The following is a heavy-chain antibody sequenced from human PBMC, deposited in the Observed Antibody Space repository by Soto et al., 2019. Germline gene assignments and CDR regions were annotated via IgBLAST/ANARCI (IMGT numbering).Heavy chain of an antibody. J-gene: IGHJ4*02. CDR3: ARVSDY. V-gene: IGHV4-34*01. CDR2: INHSGSA. Sequence: QVLLQQWGAGRLKPSETLSLTCAVYGGSFIDYSWGWIRQSPGTGLEWIGEINHSGSANYNPSLKSRVTISVDTSKNQFSLMLYSVTAADAAVYYCARVSDYWSQGTLVTVSS. CDR1: GGSFIDYS.